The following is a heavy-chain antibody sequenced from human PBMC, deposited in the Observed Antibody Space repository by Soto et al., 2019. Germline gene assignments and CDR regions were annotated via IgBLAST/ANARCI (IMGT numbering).Heavy chain of an antibody. CDR3: ARADVTMVRGVIIKDYYYYYGMDV. CDR1: GGTFSSYA. D-gene: IGHD3-10*01. V-gene: IGHV1-69*13. CDR2: IIPIFGTA. J-gene: IGHJ6*04. Sequence: ASVKVSGKASGGTFSSYAISWVRQAPGQGLEWMGGIIPIFGTANYAQKFQGRVTITADESTSTAYMELSSLRSEDTAVYYCARADVTMVRGVIIKDYYYYYGMDVRGKGTTVTVSS.